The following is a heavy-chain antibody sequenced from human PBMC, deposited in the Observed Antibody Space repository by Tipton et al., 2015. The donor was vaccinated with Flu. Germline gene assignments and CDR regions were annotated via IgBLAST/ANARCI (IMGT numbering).Heavy chain of an antibody. CDR3: ARASYHGMDV. J-gene: IGHJ6*02. Sequence: QLMQSGGGLIQPGGSLRLSCAASGFTVSSNYLSWVRQAPGKGLEWVSRINGAGTRVTYADSVKGRFTISRDNAENSLYLQMSGLRDEDTGVYYCARASYHGMDVWGQGTTVTVSS. CDR1: GFTVSSNY. CDR2: INGAGTRV. V-gene: IGHV3-53*03.